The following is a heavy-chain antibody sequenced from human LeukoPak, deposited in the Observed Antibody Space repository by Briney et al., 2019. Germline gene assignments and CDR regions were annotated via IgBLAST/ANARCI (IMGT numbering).Heavy chain of an antibody. CDR3: ASPGPIAGDYYYYGMDV. CDR1: GGSFSGYY. V-gene: IGHV4-34*01. Sequence: QPSETLSLTCAVYGGSFSGYYWSWTRQPPGKGLEWIGEINHSGSTNYNPSLKSRVTISVDTSKNQFSLKLSSVTAADTAVYYCASPGPIAGDYYYYGMDVWGQGTTVTVSS. CDR2: INHSGST. J-gene: IGHJ6*02. D-gene: IGHD6-13*01.